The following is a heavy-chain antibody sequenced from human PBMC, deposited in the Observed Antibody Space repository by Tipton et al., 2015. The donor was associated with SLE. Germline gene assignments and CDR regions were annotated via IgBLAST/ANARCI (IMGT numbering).Heavy chain of an antibody. Sequence: TLSLTCAVYGGSFSGYYWSWIRQSPGKGLEWIGYVFYSGSTNYNPSLKSRVAMSVDTSKNQFSLRLSSVTAADTAVYHCARGVSGYYHFCYMDVWGKGTTVTISS. CDR2: VFYSGST. V-gene: IGHV4-59*01. CDR1: GGSFSGYY. CDR3: ARGVSGYYHFCYMDV. J-gene: IGHJ6*03. D-gene: IGHD3-16*01.